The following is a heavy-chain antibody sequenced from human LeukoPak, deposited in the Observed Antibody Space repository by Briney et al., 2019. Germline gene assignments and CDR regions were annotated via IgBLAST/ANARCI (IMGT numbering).Heavy chain of an antibody. J-gene: IGHJ4*02. CDR1: GFIFSKHY. CDR3: AKDGDCSSTSCYKGGFDY. D-gene: IGHD2-2*02. Sequence: GGSLRLSCTTSGFIFSKHYMNWVRQAPGKGLEWVAYISSSGEYIYYADSVKGRFTISRDNDKNSVYLQMSSLRADDTAVYYCAKDGDCSSTSCYKGGFDYWGQGTLVTVSS. V-gene: IGHV3-11*01. CDR2: ISSSGEYI.